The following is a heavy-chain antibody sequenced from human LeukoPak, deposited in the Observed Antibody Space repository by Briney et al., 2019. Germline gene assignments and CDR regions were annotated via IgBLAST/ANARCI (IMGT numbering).Heavy chain of an antibody. Sequence: TSETLSLTCSVSGGSISSYYWSWIRQPPGKGLEWIGYIYTSGSTNYNPSLKSRVTISVDTSKNRFSLKLSSVTAADTAVYYCARHFPYCSGGSCPNWFDPWGQGTLVTVSS. CDR3: ARHFPYCSGGSCPNWFDP. J-gene: IGHJ5*01. V-gene: IGHV4-4*09. CDR2: IYTSGST. D-gene: IGHD2-15*01. CDR1: GGSISSYY.